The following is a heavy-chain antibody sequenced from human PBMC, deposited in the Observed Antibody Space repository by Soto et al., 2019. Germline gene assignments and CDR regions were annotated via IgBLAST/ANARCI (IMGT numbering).Heavy chain of an antibody. D-gene: IGHD1-7*01. CDR1: GGSISSSNW. CDR2: IYHSGST. J-gene: IGHJ6*02. Sequence: QVQLQQSGPGLVKPSGTLSLTCAVYGGSISSSNWWSLVRQPPGKGLEWIGEIYHSGSTNYNPSLKSGVTISVEKSQNQLSLKLSSVTAADMAVYYCARKLELYYGMDVWGQRTTVTVSS. CDR3: ARKLELYYGMDV. V-gene: IGHV4-4*02.